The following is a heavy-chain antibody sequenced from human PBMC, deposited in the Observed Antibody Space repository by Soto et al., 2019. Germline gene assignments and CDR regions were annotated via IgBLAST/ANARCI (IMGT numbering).Heavy chain of an antibody. CDR1: GGSISSYY. D-gene: IGHD3-10*01. CDR2: IYYSGST. J-gene: IGHJ3*02. V-gene: IGHV4-59*01. CDR3: AREDHGVRAFDI. Sequence: SETLSLTCTVSGGSISSYYWSWIRQPPGKGLEWIGYIYYSGSTNYNPSLKSRVTISVDTSKNQFSLKLSSVTAADTAVDYCAREDHGVRAFDIWGQGTMVTVSS.